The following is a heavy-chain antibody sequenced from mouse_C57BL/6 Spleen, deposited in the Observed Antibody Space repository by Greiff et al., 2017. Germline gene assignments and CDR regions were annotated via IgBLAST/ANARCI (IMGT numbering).Heavy chain of an antibody. CDR1: GYAFSSYW. Sequence: LQESGAELVKPGASVKISCKASGYAFSSYWMNWVKQRPGKGLEWIGQIYPGDGDTNYNGKFKGKATLTADKSSSTAYMQLSSLTSEDSAVYFCARRIYDGYFMDYWGQGTSVTVSS. CDR2: IYPGDGDT. D-gene: IGHD2-3*01. J-gene: IGHJ4*01. V-gene: IGHV1-80*01. CDR3: ARRIYDGYFMDY.